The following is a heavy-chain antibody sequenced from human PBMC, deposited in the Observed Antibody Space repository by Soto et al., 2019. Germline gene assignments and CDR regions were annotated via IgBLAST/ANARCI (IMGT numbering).Heavy chain of an antibody. CDR3: ARDPSGHPPLYRFDP. Sequence: PSETLSLTCTVSGDSISTYYWHWIRLPPGKGLEWIGYIYYTGDTNYNPSLKSRVTISLDTSKNQFPLKLSSVTAADTAVYYCARDPSGHPPLYRFDPWGQGILVTVSS. D-gene: IGHD1-26*01. J-gene: IGHJ5*02. CDR1: GDSISTYY. CDR2: IYYTGDT. V-gene: IGHV4-59*01.